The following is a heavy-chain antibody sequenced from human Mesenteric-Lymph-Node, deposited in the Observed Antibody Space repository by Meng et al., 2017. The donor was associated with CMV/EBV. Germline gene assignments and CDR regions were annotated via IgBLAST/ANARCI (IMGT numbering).Heavy chain of an antibody. CDR1: GFTFNTYG. J-gene: IGHJ4*02. CDR3: ARDKLKGGLRYCSSTSCYKWLFDY. Sequence: GGSLRLSCAASGFTFNTYGMHWVRQAPGKGLEWVAFSRFDELTQFHADSVKGRFTISRDNSKNTLYLQMNSLRAEDTAVYYCARDKLKGGLRYCSSTSCYKWLFDYWGQGTLVTVSS. CDR2: SRFDELTQ. D-gene: IGHD2-2*02. V-gene: IGHV3-30*02.